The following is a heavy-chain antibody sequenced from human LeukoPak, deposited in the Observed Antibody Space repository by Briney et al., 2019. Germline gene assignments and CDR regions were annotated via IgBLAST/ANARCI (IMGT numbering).Heavy chain of an antibody. V-gene: IGHV3-7*03. Sequence: GGSLRLSCTASGFTLSMYCMSWVRQAPGKGLEWVANIKEDGSENYYVDSVKGRFTISRDNAKNSLYLQMNTLRAEDTAVYHCARGVDTLLWFGELLSPGGCDHWGQGTLVTVCS. CDR3: ARGVDTLLWFGELLSPGGCDH. J-gene: IGHJ4*02. CDR1: GFTLSMYC. D-gene: IGHD3-10*01. CDR2: IKEDGSEN.